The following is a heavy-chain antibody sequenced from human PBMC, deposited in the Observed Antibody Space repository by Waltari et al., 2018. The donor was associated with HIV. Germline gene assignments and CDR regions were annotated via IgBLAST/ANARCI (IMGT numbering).Heavy chain of an antibody. V-gene: IGHV1-69*06. J-gene: IGHJ4*02. CDR3: ARELGRYRSGVRWYSSDD. CDR2: IVPVYGSS. D-gene: IGHD2-15*01. Sequence: QVQLVQSGAEVQKPWSSVKVSCKASGGTVNKYSINWVRQAPGQVHDWRVGIVPVYGSSKYAQKSRGRVRITADKSTRISYMELSSLRSEDTAIYYCARELGRYRSGVRWYSSDDWGQGTRGTVSS. CDR1: GGTVNKYS.